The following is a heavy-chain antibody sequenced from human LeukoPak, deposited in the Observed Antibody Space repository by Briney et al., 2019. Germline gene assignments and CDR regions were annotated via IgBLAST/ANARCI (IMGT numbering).Heavy chain of an antibody. CDR3: ARVRSAARPDGDYFDY. CDR2: IYNSGST. V-gene: IGHV4-4*07. Sequence: SETLSLTCTVSGGSISSYYWSWVRQPAGKGLEWVGRIYNSGSTNYNPSLKSRVTMSVYTSKNQFSLKLSSVTAADTAVDYCARVRSAARPDGDYFDYWGQGTLVTVSS. CDR1: GGSISSYY. D-gene: IGHD6-6*01. J-gene: IGHJ4*02.